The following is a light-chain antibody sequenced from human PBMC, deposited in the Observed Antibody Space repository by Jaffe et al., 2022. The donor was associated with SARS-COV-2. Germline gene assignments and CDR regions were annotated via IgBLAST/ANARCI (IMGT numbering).Light chain of an antibody. J-gene: IGKJ1*01. CDR3: QQYYSTPWT. CDR1: QTVLYSNNKNH. CDR2: WAS. V-gene: IGKV4-1*01. Sequence: DIVMTQSPDSLAVSLGERATINCKSSQTVLYSNNKNHLAWYQQKPGQPPKLLIYWASTRESGVPDRFSGSGSGTDFTLTISSLQAEDVALYYCQQYYSTPWTFGQGTKVEIK.